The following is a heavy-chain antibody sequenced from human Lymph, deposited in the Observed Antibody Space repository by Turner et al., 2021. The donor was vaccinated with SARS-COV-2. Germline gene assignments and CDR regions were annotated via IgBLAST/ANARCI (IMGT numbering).Heavy chain of an antibody. Sequence: QVQLVQSGAEVKKPGASVKVPCKVSGYTLTELSMHWVRQAPGKGLEWMGGFDPEDGEIIYAQKFQDRVTMTEDTSTDTAYMELSSLRSEDTAVYYCATVLCTGSSCYYYGMDVWGQGTTVTVSS. CDR2: FDPEDGEI. V-gene: IGHV1-24*01. D-gene: IGHD2-15*01. CDR3: ATVLCTGSSCYYYGMDV. J-gene: IGHJ6*02. CDR1: GYTLTELS.